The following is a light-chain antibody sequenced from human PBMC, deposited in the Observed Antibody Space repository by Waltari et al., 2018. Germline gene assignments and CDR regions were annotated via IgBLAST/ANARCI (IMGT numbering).Light chain of an antibody. CDR2: DAS. CDR1: QRVSSY. J-gene: IGKJ4*01. CDR3: QQRSNWPPVLT. V-gene: IGKV3-11*01. Sequence: EIVLTQSPATLSLSPGERATLSCRASQRVSSYLAWYQQKPGQAPRLLIYDASNRATGIPARFSGSGSGTDFTLTISSLGPEDFAVYYCQQRSNWPPVLTFGGGTKVEIK.